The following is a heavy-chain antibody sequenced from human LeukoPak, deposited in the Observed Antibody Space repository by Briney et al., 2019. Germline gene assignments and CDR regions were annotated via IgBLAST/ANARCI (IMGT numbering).Heavy chain of an antibody. J-gene: IGHJ4*02. CDR2: MNPNGGNT. V-gene: IGHV1-8*01. CDR3: ARGGPPSRSGYAIYYFDY. D-gene: IGHD3-22*01. Sequence: ASVKVSCKASGYTFTSYDINWVRQATGQGLEWMGWMNPNGGNTGYAQKFQGRVTMTRNTSISTAYMELSSLRSEDTAVYYCARGGPPSRSGYAIYYFDYWGQGTLVTVSS. CDR1: GYTFTSYD.